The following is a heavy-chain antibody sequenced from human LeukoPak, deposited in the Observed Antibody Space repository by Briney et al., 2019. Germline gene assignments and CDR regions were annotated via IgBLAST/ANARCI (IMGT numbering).Heavy chain of an antibody. CDR1: GFTFSSYD. J-gene: IGHJ3*02. D-gene: IGHD6-19*01. CDR2: IRYDGSRK. Sequence: PGGSLRLSCAVSGFTFSSYDMNWVRQAPGKGLEWVAFIRYDGSRKYYADSVKGRFTISRDNAQTSVYLQMNNLGVEDTAVYYCGRDRAVTWTGAVNIWGQGTMVTVSS. CDR3: GRDRAVTWTGAVNI. V-gene: IGHV3-30*02.